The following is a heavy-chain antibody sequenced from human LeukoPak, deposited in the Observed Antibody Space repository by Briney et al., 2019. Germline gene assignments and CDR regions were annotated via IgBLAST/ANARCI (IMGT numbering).Heavy chain of an antibody. D-gene: IGHD5-12*01. CDR1: GYTFTSYT. CDR2: INPGNGNT. Sequence: ASVKVSCKGSGYTFTSYTMHWVRQAPGQRLEWMGWINPGNGNTKYSQKFQGRVTITRDTSASTAYMELSSLRSEDTTIYYCARGHSDYDLLYWGQGTLVTVSS. CDR3: ARGHSDYDLLY. V-gene: IGHV1-3*01. J-gene: IGHJ4*02.